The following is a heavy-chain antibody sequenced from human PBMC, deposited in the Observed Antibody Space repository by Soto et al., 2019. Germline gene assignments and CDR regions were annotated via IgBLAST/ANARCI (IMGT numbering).Heavy chain of an antibody. Sequence: QVQLVQSGAEVKKPGASVKVSCKASGYTFTSYDINWVRQATGQGLEWMGWMNPNSGNTGYAQKFQGRVTMPRNTSISTAYMELSSLRSEDTAVYYCARSSGWYRGDAFDIWGQGTMVTVSS. CDR2: MNPNSGNT. CDR3: ARSSGWYRGDAFDI. CDR1: GYTFTSYD. V-gene: IGHV1-8*01. J-gene: IGHJ3*02. D-gene: IGHD6-19*01.